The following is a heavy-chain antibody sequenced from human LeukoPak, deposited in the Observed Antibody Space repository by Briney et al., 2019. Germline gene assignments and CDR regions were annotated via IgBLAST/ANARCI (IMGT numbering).Heavy chain of an antibody. V-gene: IGHV4-38-2*02. J-gene: IGHJ4*02. CDR3: ARAYSSSSIFDY. CDR2: MYHNGNT. D-gene: IGHD6-6*01. Sequence: SETLSLTCTVSGYSISSGYYWGWIRQPPGKGLEWIGTMYHNGNTYYNPSLKSRVTISVDTSKNQFSLKLTSVTAADTAVYYCARAYSSSSIFDYWGQGTLVTVSS. CDR1: GYSISSGYY.